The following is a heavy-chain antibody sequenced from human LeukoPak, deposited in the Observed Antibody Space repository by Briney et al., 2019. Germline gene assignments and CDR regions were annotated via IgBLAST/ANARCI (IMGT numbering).Heavy chain of an antibody. CDR3: ATGGILTGYLNSDY. CDR2: IIPIFGTA. Sequence: SVEVSCKASGGTFSSYAISWVRQAPGQGLEWMGGIIPIFGTANYAQKFQGRVTITADESTSTAYMELSSLRSEDTAVYYCATGGILTGYLNSDYWGQGTLVTVSS. J-gene: IGHJ4*02. V-gene: IGHV1-69*13. D-gene: IGHD3-9*01. CDR1: GGTFSSYA.